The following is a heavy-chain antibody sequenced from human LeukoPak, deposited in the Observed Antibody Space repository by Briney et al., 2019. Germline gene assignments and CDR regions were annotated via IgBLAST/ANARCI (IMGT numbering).Heavy chain of an antibody. Sequence: PGGSLRLSCAASGFTFSDYYMSWIRQAPGKGLEWVLYISSSSSYTNYADSVKGRFTISRDNAKNSLYLQMNSLRAEDTAVYYCARDSERLLWFGESLTAYYYYYGMDVWGKGTTVTVSS. V-gene: IGHV3-11*06. CDR3: ARDSERLLWFGESLTAYYYYYGMDV. CDR2: ISSSSSYT. J-gene: IGHJ6*04. CDR1: GFTFSDYY. D-gene: IGHD3-10*01.